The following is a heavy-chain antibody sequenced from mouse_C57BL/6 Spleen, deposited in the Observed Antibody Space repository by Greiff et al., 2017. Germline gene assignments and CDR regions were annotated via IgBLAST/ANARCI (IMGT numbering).Heavy chain of an antibody. CDR3: ARRGGYDRGYAMDY. CDR1: GFSLTSYA. V-gene: IGHV2-9-1*01. D-gene: IGHD2-2*01. J-gene: IGHJ4*01. CDR2: IWTGGGT. Sequence: VQGVESGPGLVAPSQSLSITCTVSGFSLTSYAISWVRQPPGKGLEWLGVIWTGGGTNYNSALKSRLSISKDNSKSQVFLKMNSLQTDDTARYYCARRGGYDRGYAMDYWGQGTSVTVSS.